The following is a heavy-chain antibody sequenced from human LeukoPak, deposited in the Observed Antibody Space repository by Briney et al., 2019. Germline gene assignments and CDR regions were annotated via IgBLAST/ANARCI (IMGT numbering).Heavy chain of an antibody. CDR1: GFTFSSYA. V-gene: IGHV3-23*01. Sequence: GGSLRLSCAASGFTFSSYAMSWVRQAPGKGLEWVLAISGSGGSTYYADSVKGRFTISRDNSKNTLYLQMNSLRAEDTAVYYCAKGGYCSGGSCYPYYFDYWGQGTLVTVSS. CDR2: ISGSGGST. D-gene: IGHD2-15*01. J-gene: IGHJ4*02. CDR3: AKGGYCSGGSCYPYYFDY.